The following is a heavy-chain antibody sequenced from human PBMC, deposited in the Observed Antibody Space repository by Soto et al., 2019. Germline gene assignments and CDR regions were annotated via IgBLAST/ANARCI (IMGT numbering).Heavy chain of an antibody. V-gene: IGHV3-30*03. CDR1: GFTFSSYG. CDR3: ARDYGVAGTGAADY. CDR2: ISYDGSNK. Sequence: PGGSLRLSCAASGFTFSSYGMHWVRQAPDKGLEWVAVISYDGSNKYYADSVKGRFTISRDNSKNTLYLQMNSLRAEDTAVYYCARDYGVAGTGAADYWGQGTLVTVSS. J-gene: IGHJ4*02. D-gene: IGHD6-19*01.